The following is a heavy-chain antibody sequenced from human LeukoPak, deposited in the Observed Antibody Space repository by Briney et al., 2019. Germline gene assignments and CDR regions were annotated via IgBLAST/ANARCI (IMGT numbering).Heavy chain of an antibody. CDR3: ARAKYDSSGDDYSGFDI. Sequence: PGGSLRLSCAASGFTFSDYYMGWIRQAPGKGLEWVSYITARGSPIYYADSLKGRFTMSRDNAKRSLYLQMNSLRAEDTAVYYCARAKYDSSGDDYSGFDIWGQGTMVNVSS. V-gene: IGHV3-11*04. J-gene: IGHJ3*02. D-gene: IGHD3-22*01. CDR2: ITARGSPI. CDR1: GFTFSDYY.